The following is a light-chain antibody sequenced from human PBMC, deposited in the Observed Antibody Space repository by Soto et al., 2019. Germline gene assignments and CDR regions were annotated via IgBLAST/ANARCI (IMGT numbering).Light chain of an antibody. CDR1: QSVSSSY. CDR2: GAS. J-gene: IGKJ1*01. Sequence: EIVLTQSPGPLSLSPGERATLSCRASQSVSSSYLAWYQQKPGQAPRLLIYGASSRATGIPDRFSGSGSVTDFTLTISNLEAEDFAVYYCQQYGSSPVTFGQGTKVGIK. CDR3: QQYGSSPVT. V-gene: IGKV3-20*01.